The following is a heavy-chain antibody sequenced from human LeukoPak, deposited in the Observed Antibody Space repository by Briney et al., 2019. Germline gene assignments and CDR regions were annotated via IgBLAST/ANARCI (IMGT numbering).Heavy chain of an antibody. CDR3: ARGQGVTMVRGAKGSIGY. D-gene: IGHD3-10*01. J-gene: IGHJ4*02. V-gene: IGHV1-8*01. Sequence: ASVKVSCKASGYTFTSYDINWVRQATGQGLEWMGWMNPNSGNTGYAQKFRGRVTMTRNTSISTAYMELSSLRSEDTAVYYCARGQGVTMVRGAKGSIGYWGQGTLVTVSS. CDR1: GYTFTSYD. CDR2: MNPNSGNT.